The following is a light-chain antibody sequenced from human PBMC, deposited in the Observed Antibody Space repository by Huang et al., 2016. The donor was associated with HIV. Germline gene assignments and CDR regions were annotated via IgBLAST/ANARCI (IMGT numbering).Light chain of an antibody. CDR2: GAS. J-gene: IGKJ2*01. CDR1: QGVSSN. Sequence: EMVMTQSPDTLSVSPGERVPRSCRDSQGVSSNLAWYQQKPGQAPRLLSHGASTRGTGIPSRFSGSGSETDFTLTIHSLQSEDLAVYYCQQYNNWPRTFGQGTKLEIK. CDR3: QQYNNWPRT. V-gene: IGKV3-15*01.